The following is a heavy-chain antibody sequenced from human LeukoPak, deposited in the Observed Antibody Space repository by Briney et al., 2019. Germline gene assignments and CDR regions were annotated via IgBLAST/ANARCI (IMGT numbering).Heavy chain of an antibody. Sequence: ASVKVSCKASGYSFTSYAMNWVRQAPGQGLEWMGWINTNTGNPTYAQGFTGRFVFSLDTSVSTAYLQISSLKAEDTAVYYCARGQLWFGELPQFDPWGQGTLVTVSS. J-gene: IGHJ5*02. D-gene: IGHD3-10*01. CDR2: INTNTGNP. V-gene: IGHV7-4-1*02. CDR1: GYSFTSYA. CDR3: ARGQLWFGELPQFDP.